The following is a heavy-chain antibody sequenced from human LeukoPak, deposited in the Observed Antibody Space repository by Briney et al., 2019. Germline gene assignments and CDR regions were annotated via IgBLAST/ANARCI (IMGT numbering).Heavy chain of an antibody. D-gene: IGHD1-1*01. Sequence: GGSLRLSCAASGFIFSRYWMNWVRQAPGKGLEWVANIKQDGSEKNYVDSAKGRFTISRDNAKNSLYLQMNSLRAEDTAVYYCMVTTRSGPFDYWGQGTLVTVSS. CDR2: IKQDGSEK. J-gene: IGHJ4*02. CDR1: GFIFSRYW. CDR3: MVTTRSGPFDY. V-gene: IGHV3-7*01.